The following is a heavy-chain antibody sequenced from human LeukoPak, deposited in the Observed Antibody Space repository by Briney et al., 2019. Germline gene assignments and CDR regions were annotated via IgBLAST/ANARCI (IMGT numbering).Heavy chain of an antibody. V-gene: IGHV3-53*01. CDR1: GFTFSDTW. J-gene: IGHJ3*02. D-gene: IGHD3-10*01. CDR3: ASHMVRGVIISGAFDI. CDR2: IYSGGST. Sequence: GGSLRLSCAASGFTFSDTWMSWVRQAPGKGLEWVSVIYSGGSTYYADSVKGRFTISRDNSKNTLYLQMNSLRAEDTAVYYCASHMVRGVIISGAFDIWGQGTMVTVSS.